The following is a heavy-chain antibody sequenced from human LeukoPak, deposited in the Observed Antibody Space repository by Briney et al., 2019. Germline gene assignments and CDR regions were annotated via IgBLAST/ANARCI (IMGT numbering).Heavy chain of an antibody. J-gene: IGHJ1*01. V-gene: IGHV1-69*13. CDR1: GGTFSSYA. Sequence: GASVKVSCKASGGTFSSYAISWVRQAPGQGLEWMGGIIPIFGTANYAQKFQGRVTITADESTSTAYMELSSLRSEDTAVYYCARDKDYYYDSSGFQKTEYFQHWGQGTLVTVSS. D-gene: IGHD3-22*01. CDR3: ARDKDYYYDSSGFQKTEYFQH. CDR2: IIPIFGTA.